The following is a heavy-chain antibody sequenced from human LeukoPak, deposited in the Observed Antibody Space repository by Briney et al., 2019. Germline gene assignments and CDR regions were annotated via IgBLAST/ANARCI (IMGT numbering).Heavy chain of an antibody. CDR2: IYHSGST. J-gene: IGHJ4*02. CDR3: ARVDRWIQLWKRGYYFDC. D-gene: IGHD5-18*01. CDR1: GYSISSGYY. Sequence: SETLSLTCTVSGYSISSGYYWGWIRQPPGKGLEWIGSIYHSGSTYYNPSLKSRVTISVDTSKNQFSLKLSSVTAADTAVYYCARVDRWIQLWKRGYYFDCWGQGTLVTVSS. V-gene: IGHV4-38-2*02.